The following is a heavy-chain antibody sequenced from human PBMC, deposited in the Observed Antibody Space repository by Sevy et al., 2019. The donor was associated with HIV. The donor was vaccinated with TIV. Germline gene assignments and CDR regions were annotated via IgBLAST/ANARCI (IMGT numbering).Heavy chain of an antibody. CDR2: INPNSGGT. Sequence: ASVKVSCKASGYTFTGYYMHWVRQAPGQGLEWMGRINPNSGGTNYAQKFQGRVTMTRDTSISTAYMELSRLRSDDTAVYYCARGGSSPYYYDSCGYYYDCLDYWGQGTLVTSPQ. D-gene: IGHD3-22*01. CDR1: GYTFTGYY. CDR3: ARGGSSPYYYDSCGYYYDCLDY. V-gene: IGHV1-2*06. J-gene: IGHJ4*02.